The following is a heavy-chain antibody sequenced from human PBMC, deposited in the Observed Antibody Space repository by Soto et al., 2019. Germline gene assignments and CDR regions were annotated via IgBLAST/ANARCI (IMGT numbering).Heavy chain of an antibody. D-gene: IGHD3-22*01. CDR3: ARDRRVVLHYYDSSGPRRLDP. J-gene: IGHJ5*02. CDR1: GFSVSTSH. CDR2: IYSGGAT. Sequence: PGGSLRLSCAAAGFSVSTSHISWVRQAPGKGLEWVSVIYSGGATHYAVSVKGRLIISRDKSKNTVDLQMNSLRAEDTAVYYCARDRRVVLHYYDSSGPRRLDPWGQGTLVTVSS. V-gene: IGHV3-53*01.